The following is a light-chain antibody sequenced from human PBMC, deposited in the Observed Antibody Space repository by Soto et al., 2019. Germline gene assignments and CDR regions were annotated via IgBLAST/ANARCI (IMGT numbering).Light chain of an antibody. CDR2: GAS. V-gene: IGKV3-20*01. J-gene: IGKJ2*01. CDR1: QSVSNNY. CDR3: QQYGSSPYT. Sequence: EIVLTQSPGTLSLSPGERATLSCRASQSVSNNYLAWYQQKPGQAPRLLIYGASSRATGIPDRFSGSGSGTDLTLTISRLEPGDFAVYYCQQYGSSPYTFGQGTKLEIK.